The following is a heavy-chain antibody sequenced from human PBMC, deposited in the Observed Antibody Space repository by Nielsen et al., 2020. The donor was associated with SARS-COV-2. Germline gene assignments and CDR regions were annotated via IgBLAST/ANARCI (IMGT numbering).Heavy chain of an antibody. CDR2: IWYDGSNK. V-gene: IGHV3-33*01. J-gene: IGHJ4*02. CDR1: GFTFSSYG. D-gene: IGHD7-27*01. CDR3: AGELTGGFDY. Sequence: GESLKISCAASGFTFSSYGMHWVRQAPGKGLEWVAVIWYDGSNKYYADSVKGRFTISRDNSKNTLYLQMNSLRAEDTAVYYCAGELTGGFDYWGQGTLVTVSS.